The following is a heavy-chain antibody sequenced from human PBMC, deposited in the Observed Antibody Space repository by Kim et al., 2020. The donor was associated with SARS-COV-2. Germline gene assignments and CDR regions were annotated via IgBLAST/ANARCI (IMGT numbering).Heavy chain of an antibody. D-gene: IGHD2-2*01. V-gene: IGHV3-30*18. Sequence: GGSLRLSCAASGFTFTNYGMHWVRQAPGKGLEWVAFISYDGSHTNYGDSVKGRFTISRDNSKNTLDLQMNSLRAEDTAVYYCANGSIGRRDFVAVEFDF. CDR1: GFTFTNYG. J-gene: IGHJ4*01. CDR2: ISYDGSHT. CDR3: ANGSIGRRDFVAVEFDF.